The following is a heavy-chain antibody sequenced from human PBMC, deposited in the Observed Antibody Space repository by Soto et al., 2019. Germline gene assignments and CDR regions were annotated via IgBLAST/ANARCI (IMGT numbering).Heavy chain of an antibody. CDR1: GYSFASYW. D-gene: IGHD6-6*01. CDR3: ARSRSFTLGFCSDGMDV. CDR2: IYPGDSDT. Sequence: GESLKISCQGSGYSFASYWIGLVRQMPGKDLEWMGIIYPGDSDTRYSPSFQGQVTISAHKSLRTAYLQWTSLKASDTALYYCARSRSFTLGFCSDGMDVWGQGTTVTVSS. J-gene: IGHJ6*02. V-gene: IGHV5-51*01.